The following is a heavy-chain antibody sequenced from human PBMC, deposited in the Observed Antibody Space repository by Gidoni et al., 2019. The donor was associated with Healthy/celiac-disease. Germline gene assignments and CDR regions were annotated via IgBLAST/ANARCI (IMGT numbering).Heavy chain of an antibody. CDR2: ISGSGGST. CDR1: GFTFSSYA. V-gene: IGHV3-23*01. D-gene: IGHD3-22*01. J-gene: IGHJ6*02. CDR3: AKPSGGAYDSCGYYVSYYYGMDV. Sequence: EVQLLESGGGLVQPGGSLRLSCAASGFTFSSYAMSWVRQAPGKGLEWVSAISGSGGSTYYADSVKGRFTISRDNSKNTLYLQMNSLRAEDTAVYYCAKPSGGAYDSCGYYVSYYYGMDVWGQGTTVTVSS.